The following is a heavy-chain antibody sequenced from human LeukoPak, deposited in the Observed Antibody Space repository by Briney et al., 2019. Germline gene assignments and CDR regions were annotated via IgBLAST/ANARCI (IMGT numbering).Heavy chain of an antibody. Sequence: PGGSLRLSCAASEFSFSSYTMNWVRQAPGKGLEWVSAISGSGGSTYYADSVKGRFTISRDNSKNTLYLQMNSLRAEDTAVYYCAKAVHSGSYSPLFDYWGQGTLVTVSS. J-gene: IGHJ4*02. CDR3: AKAVHSGSYSPLFDY. V-gene: IGHV3-23*01. D-gene: IGHD1-26*01. CDR2: ISGSGGST. CDR1: EFSFSSYT.